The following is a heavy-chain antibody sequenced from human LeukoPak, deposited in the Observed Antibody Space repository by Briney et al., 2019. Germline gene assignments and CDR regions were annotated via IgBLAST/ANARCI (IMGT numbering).Heavy chain of an antibody. CDR3: AGHDYGDYVFDY. CDR2: IIPIFGTA. J-gene: IGHJ4*02. Sequence: SVKASCKASGGTFSSYAISWVRQAPGQGLEWMGGIIPIFGTANYAQKFQGRVTITADESTSTAYMELSSLRSEDTAVYYCAGHDYGDYVFDYWGQGTLVTVSS. V-gene: IGHV1-69*13. D-gene: IGHD4-17*01. CDR1: GGTFSSYA.